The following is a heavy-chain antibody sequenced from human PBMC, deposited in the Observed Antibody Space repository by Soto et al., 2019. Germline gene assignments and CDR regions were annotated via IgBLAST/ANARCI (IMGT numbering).Heavy chain of an antibody. Sequence: QVQLLESGGGVVQPGRSLTLSCAASGFTFSSYGMHWVRQAPGKGLEWVAVIWYDGSNKYYTDSVKGRFTVSRDNPKNTMYLQMNSLRAEDTAVYYCARDGCSGGSCSSAPRDSFDIWGQGTMVTVSS. J-gene: IGHJ3*02. CDR1: GFTFSSYG. D-gene: IGHD2-15*01. CDR2: IWYDGSNK. CDR3: ARDGCSGGSCSSAPRDSFDI. V-gene: IGHV3-33*01.